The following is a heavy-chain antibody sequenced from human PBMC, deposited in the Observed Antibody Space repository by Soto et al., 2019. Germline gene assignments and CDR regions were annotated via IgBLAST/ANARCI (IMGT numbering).Heavy chain of an antibody. J-gene: IGHJ5*02. CDR3: ARESAALNWFDP. CDR2: IYSSEYT. V-gene: IGHV4-4*08. Sequence: SETLSLTCTVSGGSISSYFWSWIRQPPGKGLEWIGYIYSSEYTDYNPSLKSRVTISVDTSKDQFSLQLKSVTAADTAVYYCARESAALNWFDPWGQRTLVTVSS. D-gene: IGHD2-2*01. CDR1: GGSISSYF.